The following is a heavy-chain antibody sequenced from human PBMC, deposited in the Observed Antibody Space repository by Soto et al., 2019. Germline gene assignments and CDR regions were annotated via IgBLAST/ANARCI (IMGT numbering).Heavy chain of an antibody. CDR3: ASPSTDYGDYGWSLGY. CDR1: GFTFRGCA. J-gene: IGHJ4*02. V-gene: IGHV1-18*01. Sequence: QVQLVESAAEVKKPGASVKVSCATAGFTFRGCAVSWVRQAPGPGLELMGWIRAYTGTPGYAQKFQGRLTLTTGTPSATARMELRGLTSDDTALYSCASPSTDYGDYGWSLGYWGQGTLVTVSS. D-gene: IGHD4-17*01. CDR2: IRAYTGTP.